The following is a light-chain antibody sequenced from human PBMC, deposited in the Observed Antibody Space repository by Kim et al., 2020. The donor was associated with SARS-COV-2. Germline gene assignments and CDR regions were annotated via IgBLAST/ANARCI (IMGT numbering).Light chain of an antibody. CDR1: SSDVGGYNY. CDR2: DVS. CDR3: SSYTSRVV. V-gene: IGLV2-14*04. Sequence: PGQSITISCTGTSSDVGGYNYVSWYQQHPGKAPKLMIYDVSKRPSGVSNRFSGSKSGNTASLTISGLQAEDEADYYCSSYTSRVVFGGGTKLTVL. J-gene: IGLJ2*01.